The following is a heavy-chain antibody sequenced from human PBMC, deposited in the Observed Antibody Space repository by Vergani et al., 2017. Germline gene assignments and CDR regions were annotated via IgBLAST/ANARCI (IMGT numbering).Heavy chain of an antibody. J-gene: IGHJ4*02. D-gene: IGHD6-13*01. CDR2: INPNSGGT. CDR1: GYTFTGYY. CDR3: ALLGTYSSSWWFDY. Sequence: QVQLVQSGAEVKKPGASVKVSCKASGYTFTGYYMHWVRQAPGPGLEWMGWINPNSGGTNYAQKFQGRVTMTRDTSLSTAYMELSRLRSDDTAVYYCALLGTYSSSWWFDYWAREPWSPSPQ. V-gene: IGHV1-2*02.